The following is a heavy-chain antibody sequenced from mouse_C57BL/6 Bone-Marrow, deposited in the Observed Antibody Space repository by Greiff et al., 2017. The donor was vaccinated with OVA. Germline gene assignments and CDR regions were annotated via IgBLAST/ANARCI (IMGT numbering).Heavy chain of an antibody. D-gene: IGHD1-1*01. CDR2: IYPRSGNT. CDR1: GYTFTSYG. CDR3: ARKVYYDFDY. Sequence: QVQLKESGAELARPGASVKLSCKASGYTFTSYGISWVKQRTGQGLEWIGEIYPRSGNTYYNEKFKGKATLTADKSSSTAYMELRSLTSEDSAVYFCARKVYYDFDYWGQGTTLTVSS. V-gene: IGHV1-81*01. J-gene: IGHJ2*01.